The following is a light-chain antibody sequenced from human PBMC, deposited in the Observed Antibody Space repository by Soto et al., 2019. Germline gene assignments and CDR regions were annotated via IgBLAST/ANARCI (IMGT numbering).Light chain of an antibody. CDR3: ATWDVSLSGWV. Sequence: QSVLTQPASVSGSPGQSITISCTGTSSDVGGYNYVSWYQQHPGKAPKLMIYEVSNRPSGVSNRFSGSKSGNTASLTISGLQAEDEADYYCATWDVSLSGWVFGGGTKLTVL. V-gene: IGLV2-14*01. J-gene: IGLJ3*02. CDR2: EVS. CDR1: SSDVGGYNY.